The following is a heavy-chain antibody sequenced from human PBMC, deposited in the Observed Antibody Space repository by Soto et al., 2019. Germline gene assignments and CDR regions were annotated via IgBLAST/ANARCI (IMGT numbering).Heavy chain of an antibody. Sequence: SETLSPTCAVYGGSFSGYYWSWIRQPPGKGLEWIGEINHSGSTNYNPSLKSRVTISVDTSKNQFSLKLSSVTAADTAVYYCAREVGNLLLWFGERNWFDPWGQGTLVTVSS. J-gene: IGHJ5*02. CDR3: AREVGNLLLWFGERNWFDP. V-gene: IGHV4-34*01. D-gene: IGHD3-10*01. CDR1: GGSFSGYY. CDR2: INHSGST.